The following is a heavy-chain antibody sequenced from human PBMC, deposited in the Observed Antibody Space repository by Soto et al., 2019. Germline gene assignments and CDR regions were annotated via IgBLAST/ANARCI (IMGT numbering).Heavy chain of an antibody. CDR2: INDSGST. J-gene: IGHJ4*02. Sequence: QVHLQQWGAGLLKPSETLSLTCAVHNGSLNGYYWNWIRQSPGECLEWIGEINDSGSTHFNPSLKSRVTMSIDTSKTQVFLTLNSVTAADTAVYFCARGVGYTYGFSVYWGQGTHVTVSS. CDR1: NGSLNGYY. CDR3: ARGVGYTYGFSVY. V-gene: IGHV4-34*01. D-gene: IGHD5-18*01.